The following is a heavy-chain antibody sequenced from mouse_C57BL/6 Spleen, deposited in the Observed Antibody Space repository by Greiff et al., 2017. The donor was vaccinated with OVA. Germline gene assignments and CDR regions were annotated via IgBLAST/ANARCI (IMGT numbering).Heavy chain of an antibody. D-gene: IGHD2-2*01. J-gene: IGHJ4*01. V-gene: IGHV1-61*01. CDR1: GYTFTSYW. CDR2: IYPSDSET. CDR3: ARQHYGYDGYAMDY. Sequence: QVQLQQPGAELVRPGSSVKLSCKASGYTFTSYWMDWVKQRPGQGLEWIGNIYPSDSETHYNQKFKDKATLTVDKSSSTAYMQLSSLTSEDSAVYYCARQHYGYDGYAMDYWGQGTSVTVSP.